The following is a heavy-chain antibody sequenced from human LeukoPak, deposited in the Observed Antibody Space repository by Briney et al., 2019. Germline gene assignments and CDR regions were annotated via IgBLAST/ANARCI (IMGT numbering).Heavy chain of an antibody. D-gene: IGHD5-24*01. CDR3: AKSRDGYYAYFEY. CDR1: GFTFSSYA. CDR2: ISGSGGSI. V-gene: IGHV3-23*01. J-gene: IGHJ4*02. Sequence: GGSLRLSCAASGFTFSSYAMNWVRQAPGKGLEWVSTISGSGGSIYYADSVKGRFTISRDNSKNTMYPQMNSLRAEDTAIYYCAKSRDGYYAYFEYWGQGALVTVSS.